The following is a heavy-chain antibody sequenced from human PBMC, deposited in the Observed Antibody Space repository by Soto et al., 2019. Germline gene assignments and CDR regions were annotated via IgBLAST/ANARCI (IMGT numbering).Heavy chain of an antibody. V-gene: IGHV1-46*01. CDR3: AREENCSDGICYSEYFQR. CDR2: VNPSGGST. Sequence: ASVKVSCNASGCIFTAYSMHWVRQAPGQGLEWMGVVNPSGGSTNYAQKFQGRITMTRDTSTSTVYMDLSSLTSEDTAVYYCAREENCSDGICYSEYFQRWGQGTLVTVSS. D-gene: IGHD2-15*01. CDR1: GCIFTAYS. J-gene: IGHJ1*01.